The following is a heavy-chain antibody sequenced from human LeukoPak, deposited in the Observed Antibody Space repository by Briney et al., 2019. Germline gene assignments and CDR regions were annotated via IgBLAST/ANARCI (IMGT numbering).Heavy chain of an antibody. CDR3: ARSIAVAGTPIDY. CDR1: GGSISSSSYY. CDR2: IYYSGST. V-gene: IGHV4-39*01. Sequence: KPSETLSLTCTVSGGSISSSSYYWGWIRQPPGKGLEWIGSIYYSGSTYYNPSLKSRVTISVDTSKNQFSLKLSSVTAADTAVYYCARSIAVAGTPIDYWGQGTLVTVSS. D-gene: IGHD6-19*01. J-gene: IGHJ4*02.